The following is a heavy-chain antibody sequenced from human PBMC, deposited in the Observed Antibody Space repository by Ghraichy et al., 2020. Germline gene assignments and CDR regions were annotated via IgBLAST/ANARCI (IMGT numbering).Heavy chain of an antibody. Sequence: SETLSLTCTVSGGSISSSSYYWGWIRQPPGKGLEWIGSIYYSGSTYYNPSLKSRVTISVDTSKNQFSLKLSSVTAADTAVYYCATLKARWELPSRLGYWGQGTLVTVSS. D-gene: IGHD1-26*01. J-gene: IGHJ4*02. V-gene: IGHV4-39*07. CDR1: GGSISSSSYY. CDR2: IYYSGST. CDR3: ATLKARWELPSRLGY.